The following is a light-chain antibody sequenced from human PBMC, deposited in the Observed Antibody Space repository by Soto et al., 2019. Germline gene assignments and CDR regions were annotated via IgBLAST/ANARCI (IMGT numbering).Light chain of an antibody. Sequence: EIVVSLSPATLSVSPGERATLSCRASQSVSSNLAWYQQKPGQAPRLLIYGASTRATGIPARFSGSGSGTEFTLTISSLQSEDFAVYYCQQYNNWPPITFGQGTRLENK. J-gene: IGKJ5*01. CDR3: QQYNNWPPIT. CDR2: GAS. CDR1: QSVSSN. V-gene: IGKV3-15*01.